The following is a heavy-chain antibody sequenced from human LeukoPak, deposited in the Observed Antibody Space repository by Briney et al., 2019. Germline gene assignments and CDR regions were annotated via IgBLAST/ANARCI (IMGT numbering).Heavy chain of an antibody. D-gene: IGHD4-17*01. Sequence: GGSLRLSCAASGFTFSGSAMHWVRQASGKGLEWVGRIRSQANSYATAYAASVKGRFTISRDDSKNTAYLQMNSLKTEDTAVYYCTRPKDYGDSNDYWGQGTLVTVSS. V-gene: IGHV3-73*01. CDR1: GFTFSGSA. J-gene: IGHJ4*02. CDR3: TRPKDYGDSNDY. CDR2: IRSQANSYAT.